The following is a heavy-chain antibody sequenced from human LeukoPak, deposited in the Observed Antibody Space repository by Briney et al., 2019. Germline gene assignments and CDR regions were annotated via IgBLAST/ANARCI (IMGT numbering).Heavy chain of an antibody. CDR3: ARVSIAARPVYYYYYYMDV. Sequence: KPSETLSLTCAVYGGSFSGYYWSWIRQPPGKGLEWIGEINHSGSTNYNPSLKSRVTISVDTSKNQYSLKLSSVTAADTAVYYCARVSIAARPVYYYYYYMDVWGKGTTVTVSS. CDR1: GGSFSGYY. D-gene: IGHD6-6*01. V-gene: IGHV4-34*01. J-gene: IGHJ6*03. CDR2: INHSGST.